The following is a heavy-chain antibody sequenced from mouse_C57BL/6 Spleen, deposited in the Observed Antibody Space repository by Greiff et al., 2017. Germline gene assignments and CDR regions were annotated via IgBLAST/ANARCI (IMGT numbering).Heavy chain of an antibody. D-gene: IGHD3-2*02. Sequence: EVKLVESGGDLVKPGGSLKLSCAASGFTFSSYGMSWVRQTPDKRLEWVATISSGGSYTYYPDSVKGRFTISRDNAKNTLYLQMSSLKSEDTAMYYCASEGGAWFAYWGQGTLVTVSA. V-gene: IGHV5-6*01. CDR2: ISSGGSYT. CDR3: ASEGGAWFAY. J-gene: IGHJ3*01. CDR1: GFTFSSYG.